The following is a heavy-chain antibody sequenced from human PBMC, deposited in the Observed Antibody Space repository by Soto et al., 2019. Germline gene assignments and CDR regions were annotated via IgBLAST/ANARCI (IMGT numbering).Heavy chain of an antibody. CDR2: IDLSDSYI. V-gene: IGHV5-10-1*01. J-gene: IGHJ5*02. CDR3: ARHGGAHYLSSGDHYALDL. Sequence: GAALTRSYNRSGDNVRSNWRTSERQMHGKGLEWMGRIDLSDSYISYSPSFQGHVSFSADKSINTAYLQWSSLRASDTAVYYCARHGGAHYLSSGDHYALDLWGQGTPVTVSS. D-gene: IGHD3-22*01. CDR1: GDNVRSNW.